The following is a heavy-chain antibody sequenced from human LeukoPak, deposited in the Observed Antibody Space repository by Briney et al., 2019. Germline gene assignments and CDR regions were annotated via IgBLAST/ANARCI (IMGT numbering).Heavy chain of an antibody. Sequence: SETLSLTCTVSGGSISSYYWSWIRQPAGKGLEWIGRIYTSGSTNYNPSLKSRVTMLVDTSKNQFSLKLSSVTAADTAVCYCARDQSGYDPPHYYYYYGMDVWGQGTTVTVSS. CDR2: IYTSGST. V-gene: IGHV4-4*07. D-gene: IGHD5-12*01. J-gene: IGHJ6*02. CDR3: ARDQSGYDPPHYYYYYGMDV. CDR1: GGSISSYY.